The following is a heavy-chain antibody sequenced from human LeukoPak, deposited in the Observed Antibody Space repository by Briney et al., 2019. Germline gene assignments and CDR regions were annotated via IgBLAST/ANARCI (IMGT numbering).Heavy chain of an antibody. CDR2: IYYSGST. CDR1: GGSISSYY. D-gene: IGHD3-10*01. J-gene: IGHJ5*02. V-gene: IGHV4-59*01. CDR3: ARAVPRITMVPKTNWFDP. Sequence: SETLSLTCTVSGGSISSYYWSWIRQPPGKGLEWIGYIYYSGSTNYNPSLKSRVTISVDTSKNQFSLKLSSVTAADTAVYYCARAVPRITMVPKTNWFDPWGQGTLVTVSS.